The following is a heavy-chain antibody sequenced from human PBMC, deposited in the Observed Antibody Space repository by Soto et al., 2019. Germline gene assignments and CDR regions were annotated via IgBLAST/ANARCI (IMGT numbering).Heavy chain of an antibody. J-gene: IGHJ6*02. CDR1: GGSISSYY. CDR3: ARILRIVGDKTMVAAYYYYGMDV. Sequence: SETLSLTCTVSGGSISSYYWSWIRQPPGKGLEWIGYIYYSGSTNYNPSIKSRVTISVDTSKNQLSLMMFSVVAAAEAVFYCARILRIVGDKTMVAAYYYYGMDVWGQGTTVTVSS. D-gene: IGHD3-22*01. V-gene: IGHV4-59*01. CDR2: IYYSGST.